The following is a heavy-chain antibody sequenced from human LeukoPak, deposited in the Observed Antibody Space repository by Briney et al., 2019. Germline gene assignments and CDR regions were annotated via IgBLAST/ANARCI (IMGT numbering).Heavy chain of an antibody. D-gene: IGHD6-13*01. J-gene: IGHJ3*02. CDR1: GFTFSSYW. CDR2: IKQDGSEK. Sequence: GGSLRLSCAASGFTFSSYWMSWVRQAPGKGLEWVANIKQDGSEKYYVDSVKGRFTISRDNAKNSLYLQMNSLRAEDTAVYYCARVRYSSYNDAFDIWGQGTMVTVSS. V-gene: IGHV3-7*01. CDR3: ARVRYSSYNDAFDI.